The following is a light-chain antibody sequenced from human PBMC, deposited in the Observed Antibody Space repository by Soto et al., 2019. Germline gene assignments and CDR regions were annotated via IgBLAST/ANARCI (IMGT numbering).Light chain of an antibody. CDR2: GAS. Sequence: DIQMPQSPTSVPASVGETETITCRASQGITAWLAWNQQKPGKAPKLLIYGASTLQSGVPSRYSGSGSGTEFTLTISSLQPEDFATYYCQQTNSLPWTFGQGTKVEIK. V-gene: IGKV1-12*02. CDR3: QQTNSLPWT. CDR1: QGITAW. J-gene: IGKJ1*01.